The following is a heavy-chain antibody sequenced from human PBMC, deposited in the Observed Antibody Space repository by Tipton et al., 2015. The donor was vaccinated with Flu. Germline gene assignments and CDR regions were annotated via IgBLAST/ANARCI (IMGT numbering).Heavy chain of an antibody. Sequence: QLVQSGAEVKEPGASVKVSCKASDYTFTSYGVSWARQAPGQGLEWMGWISGYNGDTYYAQKFQGRLTMTTDTSTGTAYMELRSLTSDDTAVYYCARDVVAMTMTGGIDYWGQGTLVTVSS. V-gene: IGHV1-18*04. D-gene: IGHD2-21*02. CDR3: ARDVVAMTMTGGIDY. CDR2: ISGYNGDT. J-gene: IGHJ4*02. CDR1: DYTFTSYG.